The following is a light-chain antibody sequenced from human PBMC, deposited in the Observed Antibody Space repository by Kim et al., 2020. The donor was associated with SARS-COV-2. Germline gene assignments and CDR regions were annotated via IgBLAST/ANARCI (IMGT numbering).Light chain of an antibody. J-gene: IGLJ2*01. CDR3: QAWDSGTAVV. CDR1: ELGDKY. Sequence: SYELTQPSSMSVSPGQTATITCSGDELGDKYVFWYQQKPGQSPLLVIYQDTKRPSGIPGRFSASNSGNTATLTISGTQATDEADYYCQAWDSGTAVVFGGGTQLTVL. V-gene: IGLV3-1*01. CDR2: QDT.